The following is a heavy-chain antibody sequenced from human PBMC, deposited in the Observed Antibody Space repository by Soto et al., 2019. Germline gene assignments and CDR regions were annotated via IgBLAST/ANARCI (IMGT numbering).Heavy chain of an antibody. CDR1: GGSISNGDYY. CDR3: ARRIAARPGPLDY. V-gene: IGHV4-30-4*01. J-gene: IGHJ4*02. Sequence: SETLSLTCTVSGGSISNGDYYWMWIRQPPGKVLEWIGYIYYSGSTYYNPSLKSRVTISVDTSKNQFSLKLSSVTAADTAVYYCARRIAARPGPLDYWGQGTLVTVSS. D-gene: IGHD6-6*01. CDR2: IYYSGST.